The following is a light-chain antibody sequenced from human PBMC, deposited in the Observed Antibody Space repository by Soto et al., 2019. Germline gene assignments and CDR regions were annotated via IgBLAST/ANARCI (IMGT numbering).Light chain of an antibody. V-gene: IGLV2-14*03. CDR2: EVS. CDR1: GSDVGGFNY. CDR3: CSYTRGDTLV. J-gene: IGLJ2*01. Sequence: QSALTQPASVSGSPGQSITISCTGSGSDVGGFNYVSWYQQHPGNAPKLLIYEVSNRPSGVSGRFSASKSGNTASLTISGLQAEDEADYYCCSYTRGDTLVFAGGTKLTVL.